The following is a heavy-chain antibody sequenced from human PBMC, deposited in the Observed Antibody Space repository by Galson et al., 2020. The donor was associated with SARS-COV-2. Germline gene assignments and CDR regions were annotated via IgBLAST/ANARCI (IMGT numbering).Heavy chain of an antibody. CDR2: INHSGST. J-gene: IGHJ5*02. V-gene: IGHV4-34*01. CDR3: AIRDPCRGCSWFDP. CDR1: GGSFSGYY. Sequence: SETLSLTCAVYGGSFSGYYWSWIRQHPGKGLEWIGEINHSGSTNYNPSLKSRVTISVDTSKNQFYLKLSSVTAADTAVYYSAIRDPCRGCSWFDPWGHGTLVTVST. D-gene: IGHD3-10*01.